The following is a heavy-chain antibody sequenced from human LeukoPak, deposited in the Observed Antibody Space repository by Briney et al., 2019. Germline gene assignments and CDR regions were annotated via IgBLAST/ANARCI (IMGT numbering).Heavy chain of an antibody. CDR3: ALLAVASDFDY. CDR2: ISSGASAM. D-gene: IGHD6-19*01. Sequence: GGSLRLSCAASGFMFRSFEMYWVRQAPGKGLEWVAYISSGASAMYYADSVKGRFTISRDDAKNSLFLQMNSLRAEDTAIYYCALLAVASDFDYWGQGTLVTVSS. CDR1: GFMFRSFE. J-gene: IGHJ4*02. V-gene: IGHV3-48*03.